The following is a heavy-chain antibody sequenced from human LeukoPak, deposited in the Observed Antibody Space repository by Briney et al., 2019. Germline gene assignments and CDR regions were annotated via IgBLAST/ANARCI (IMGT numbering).Heavy chain of an antibody. CDR3: ARGLENDAFDI. D-gene: IGHD5/OR15-5a*01. CDR1: GGSISSGGYY. CDR2: IYHSGST. V-gene: IGHV4-30-2*01. J-gene: IGHJ3*02. Sequence: SETLSLTCTVSGGSISSGGYYWSWIRQPPGKGLEWIGYIYHSGSTYYNPSHKSRVTISVDRSKNQFSLKLSSVTAADTAVYYCARGLENDAFDIWGQGTMVTVSS.